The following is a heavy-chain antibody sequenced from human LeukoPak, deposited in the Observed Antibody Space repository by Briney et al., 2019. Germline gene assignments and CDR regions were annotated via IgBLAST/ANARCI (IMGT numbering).Heavy chain of an antibody. J-gene: IGHJ4*02. CDR2: ISSSSSYI. V-gene: IGHV3-21*01. CDR3: ARDLYDSGAYSSPIDY. Sequence: GGSLRLSCAAYGFTLSSHSMNWVRQAPGKGLEWVSSISSSSSYIHSADSVKGRFTISRDNAKNSLYLQMNSLRAEDTAVYYCARDLYDSGAYSSPIDYWGQGTLVTVSS. D-gene: IGHD3-22*01. CDR1: GFTLSSHS.